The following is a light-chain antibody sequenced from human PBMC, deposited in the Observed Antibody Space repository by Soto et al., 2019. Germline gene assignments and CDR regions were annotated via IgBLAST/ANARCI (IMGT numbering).Light chain of an antibody. CDR3: QQDNNWPPYT. CDR2: GAS. Sequence: EIVMTQSPATLSVSPGERATLSCRASQSVSSNLAWYQQKPGQAPRLLIYGASTRATGIPARFSGSGSGTEFTPTISRLQSEDFAVYFCQQDNNWPPYTFGQGTKLEIK. CDR1: QSVSSN. J-gene: IGKJ2*01. V-gene: IGKV3-15*01.